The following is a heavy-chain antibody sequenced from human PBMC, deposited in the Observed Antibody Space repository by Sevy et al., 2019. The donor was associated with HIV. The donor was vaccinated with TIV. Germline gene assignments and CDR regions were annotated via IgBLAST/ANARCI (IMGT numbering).Heavy chain of an antibody. Sequence: SETLSLTCAVSGFSITTAYYWGWIRQPPGKGPEWIGSLYHSGSTSFNPSLKSRVTISVDTSKNHFSLKLSSVNAADTAVYYCARGDYYDTSGYYSYYFGSWGQGTLVTVSS. J-gene: IGHJ4*02. V-gene: IGHV4-38-2*01. CDR2: LYHSGST. CDR3: ARGDYYDTSGYYSYYFGS. CDR1: GFSITTAYY. D-gene: IGHD3-22*01.